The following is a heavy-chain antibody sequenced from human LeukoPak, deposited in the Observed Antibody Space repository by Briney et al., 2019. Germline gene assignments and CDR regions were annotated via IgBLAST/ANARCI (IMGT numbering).Heavy chain of an antibody. V-gene: IGHV1-69*06. J-gene: IGHJ6*03. CDR3: ARYPDYYYYMDV. Sequence: ASVKVSCKASGGTFSSYAISWVRQAPGQGLEWMGRIIPIFGTANYAQKFQGRVTITADKSTSTAYMELSRLRSDDTAVHYCARYPDYYYYMDVWGKGTTVTVSS. CDR2: IIPIFGTA. CDR1: GGTFSSYA.